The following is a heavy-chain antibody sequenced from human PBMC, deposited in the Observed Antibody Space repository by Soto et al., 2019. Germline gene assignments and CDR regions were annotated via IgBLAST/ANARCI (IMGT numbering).Heavy chain of an antibody. V-gene: IGHV3-23*05. CDR2: IYGSGTEM. CDR1: GFTFRQYT. D-gene: IGHD7-27*01. J-gene: IGHJ4*02. Sequence: EVQLLESGGDLMRPGGSLRLSCAASGFTFRQYTMNWVRQAPGKGLEWVSGIYGSGTEMFYADSVKGRFTISRDNSRNILYLHMDSLRVEDTAIYYCAKDREPDSHWDIDWWGQGTRVTVSS. CDR3: AKDREPDSHWDIDW.